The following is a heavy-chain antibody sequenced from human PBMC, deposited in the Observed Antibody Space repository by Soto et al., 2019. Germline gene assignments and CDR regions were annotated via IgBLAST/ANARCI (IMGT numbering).Heavy chain of an antibody. J-gene: IGHJ4*02. CDR3: ARFGDDYGLDY. D-gene: IGHD4-17*01. Sequence: QLQLQESGSGLVKPSQTLSLTCAVSGGSSSGGYSWSWIRQPPGKGLEWIGYIYHSGSTYYNPSLKSRVTISVDRSKNQFSLKLSSVTAADTAVYYCARFGDDYGLDYWGQGTLVTVSS. CDR1: GGSSSGGYS. CDR2: IYHSGST. V-gene: IGHV4-30-2*01.